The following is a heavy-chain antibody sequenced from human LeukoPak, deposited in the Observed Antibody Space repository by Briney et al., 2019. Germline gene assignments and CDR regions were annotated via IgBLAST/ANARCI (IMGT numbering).Heavy chain of an antibody. CDR2: IIPIFGTA. J-gene: IGHJ5*02. D-gene: IGHD3-3*01. CDR1: GGTFSNYA. Sequence: GASVKVSCKASGGTFSNYAISWVRQAPGQGLEWMGGIIPIFGTANYAQKFRGRVTITADKSTRTAYMELSSLRSEDTAVYYCARGLEWLTRRHTWFDPWGQGTLVTVSS. CDR3: ARGLEWLTRRHTWFDP. V-gene: IGHV1-69*06.